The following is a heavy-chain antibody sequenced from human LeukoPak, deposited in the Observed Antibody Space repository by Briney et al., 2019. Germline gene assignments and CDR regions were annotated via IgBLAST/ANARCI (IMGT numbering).Heavy chain of an antibody. V-gene: IGHV4-39*01. CDR1: GDSISSSNCY. CDR3: ARHDLLYDSSGYHFDY. CDR2: IYYSGST. Sequence: SETLSLTCTVSGDSISSSNCYWGWIRQPPGKGLEWIGGIYYSGSTYYNPSLKSRVTISVDTSKNQFSLKLSSVTAADTAVYYCARHDLLYDSSGYHFDYWGQGTLVTVSS. J-gene: IGHJ4*02. D-gene: IGHD3-22*01.